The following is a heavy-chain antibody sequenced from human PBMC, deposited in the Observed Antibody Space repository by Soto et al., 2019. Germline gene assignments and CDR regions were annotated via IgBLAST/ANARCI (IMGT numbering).Heavy chain of an antibody. Sequence: GSLRLSCAASGFTFSRYAMSWVRQAPGKGLEWVSAISGSGGSTYYADSVKGRFTISRDNSKNTLYLQMNSLRAEDTAVYYCAKDHGTESPYYYYYGMDVWGQGTMVTVSS. CDR3: AKDHGTESPYYYYYGMDV. CDR2: ISGSGGST. V-gene: IGHV3-23*01. CDR1: GFTFSRYA. D-gene: IGHD1-1*01. J-gene: IGHJ6*02.